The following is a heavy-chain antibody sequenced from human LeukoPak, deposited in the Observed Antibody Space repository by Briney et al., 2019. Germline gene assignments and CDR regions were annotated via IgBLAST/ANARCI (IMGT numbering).Heavy chain of an antibody. V-gene: IGHV4-39*01. CDR2: IYYSGST. Sequence: PSETLSLTCTVSGGSISSSSYYWGWIRQPPGKGLEWIGSIYYSGSTYYNPSLKSRVTISVDTSKNQFSLKLSSVTAADTAVYYCATLPISWSDPIFDYWGQGTLVTVSS. CDR1: GGSISSSSYY. D-gene: IGHD1-1*01. CDR3: ATLPISWSDPIFDY. J-gene: IGHJ4*02.